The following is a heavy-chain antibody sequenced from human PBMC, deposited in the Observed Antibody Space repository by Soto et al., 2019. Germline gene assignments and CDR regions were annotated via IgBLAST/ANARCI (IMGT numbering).Heavy chain of an antibody. D-gene: IGHD3-10*02. CDR3: TRDMLKQPLVGFHDNWFDP. CDR2: ISAKHGNT. V-gene: IGHV1-18*01. J-gene: IGHJ5*01. Sequence: QVLLVQSGAEIKKPGASVQVSCKASGYSFTSYGINWVRQAPGQGLEWMGWISAKHGNTHYAQKLQGRVTMTTDTSTSTAYMELRSLTSDDTAVYYCTRDMLKQPLVGFHDNWFDPWGQGTLVTVSS. CDR1: GYSFTSYG.